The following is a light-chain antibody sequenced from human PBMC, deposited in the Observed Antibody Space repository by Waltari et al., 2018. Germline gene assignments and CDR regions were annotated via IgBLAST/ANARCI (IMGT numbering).Light chain of an antibody. CDR2: EVS. V-gene: IGKV2-29*02. J-gene: IGKJ3*01. Sequence: DIVMTQTPLSLSVTPGQPASTSCKSSQSLLHSDGNTYLYWYLQKPGQSPQLLISEVSSRLSGVPDRFSGSGSGTDFTLKISRVEAEDVGIYYCMQGMHLRTFGPGTKVDIK. CDR1: QSLLHSDGNTY. CDR3: MQGMHLRT.